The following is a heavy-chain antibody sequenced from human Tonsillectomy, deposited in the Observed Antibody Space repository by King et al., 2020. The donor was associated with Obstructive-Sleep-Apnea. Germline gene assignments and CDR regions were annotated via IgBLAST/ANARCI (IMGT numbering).Heavy chain of an antibody. Sequence: VQLVESGGGVVQPGRSLRLSCAASGFTFRSYAMHWVRQSPGKGLEWVAVISYDGSNKYYADSVKGRFTISRDSSKNTLFLQMNSLRAEDTAVYYCARSNIVAGPRDYWGQGTLVTVSS. CDR3: ARSNIVAGPRDY. CDR1: GFTFRSYA. J-gene: IGHJ4*02. D-gene: IGHD5-12*01. CDR2: ISYDGSNK. V-gene: IGHV3-30*01.